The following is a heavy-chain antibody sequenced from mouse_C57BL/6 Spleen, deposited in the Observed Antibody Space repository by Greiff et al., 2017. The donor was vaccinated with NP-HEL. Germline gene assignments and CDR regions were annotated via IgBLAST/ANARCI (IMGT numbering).Heavy chain of an antibody. Sequence: QVQLQQPGAELVKPGASVKLSCKASGYTFTSYWMHWVKQRPGRGLEWIGRIDPNSGGTKYNEKFKSKATLTVDKPSSTAYMQLSSLTSEDSAVYYCARSVSFYYYGRDYYAMDYWGQGTSVTVSS. V-gene: IGHV1-72*01. CDR3: ARSVSFYYYGRDYYAMDY. J-gene: IGHJ4*01. CDR1: GYTFTSYW. CDR2: IDPNSGGT. D-gene: IGHD1-1*01.